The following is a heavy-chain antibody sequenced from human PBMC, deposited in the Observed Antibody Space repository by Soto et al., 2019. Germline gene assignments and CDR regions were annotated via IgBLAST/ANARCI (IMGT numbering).Heavy chain of an antibody. V-gene: IGHV3-15*01. J-gene: IGHJ6*02. D-gene: IGHD3-10*01. CDR1: GFTFSNAW. CDR2: IKSKIDGGTT. CDR3: TTENYYGSGGFYYSGMDV. Sequence: GGSLRLSCAASGFTFSNAWMSWVRQAPGKGLEWVGRIKSKIDGGTTDYAAPVKGRFTISRDDSKNTLYLQMNSLKTEDTAVYYCTTENYYGSGGFYYSGMDVWGQGTTVTVSS.